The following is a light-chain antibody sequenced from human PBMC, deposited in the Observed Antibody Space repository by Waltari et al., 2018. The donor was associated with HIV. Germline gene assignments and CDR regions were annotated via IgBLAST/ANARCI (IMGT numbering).Light chain of an antibody. CDR3: CSYAGAYTYV. Sequence: QSALTQPRSVSGSPGQSVTISCTGTSSDIGYFDYVSWYQQYPGKAPQVIIYEVNQRPSGVPDRFTGSKSGITASRTISGLQGEDEADYYCCSYAGAYTYVFGTGTKVNVL. V-gene: IGLV2-11*01. J-gene: IGLJ1*01. CDR1: SSDIGYFDY. CDR2: EVN.